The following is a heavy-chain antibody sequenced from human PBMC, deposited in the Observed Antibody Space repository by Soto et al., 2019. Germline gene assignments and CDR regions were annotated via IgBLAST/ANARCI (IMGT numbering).Heavy chain of an antibody. D-gene: IGHD3-10*01. V-gene: IGHV4-39*01. CDR1: GGSISSSSYY. CDR2: IYYSGST. Sequence: SETLSLTCTVSGGSISSSSYYWGWIRQPPGKGLEWIGSIYYSGSTYYNPSLKSRVTISVDTSKNQFSLKPSSVTAADTAVYYCARNYYGSGSYSDYWGQGTLVTVSS. CDR3: ARNYYGSGSYSDY. J-gene: IGHJ4*02.